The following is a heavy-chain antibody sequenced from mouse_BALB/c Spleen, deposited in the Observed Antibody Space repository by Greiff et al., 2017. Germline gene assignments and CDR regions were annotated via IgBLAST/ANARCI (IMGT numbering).Heavy chain of an antibody. CDR2: IAPGSGST. D-gene: IGHD4-1*01. V-gene: IGHV1S41*01. CDR1: GYSFTSYW. CDR3: ARLGDCAMDY. J-gene: IGHJ4*01. Sequence: DLVKPGASVKLSCKASGYSFTSYWINWIKQRPGQGLEWIGRIAPGSGSTYYNEMFKGKATLTVDTSSSTAYIQLSSLSSEDSAVFVCARLGDCAMDYWGQGTSVTVSS.